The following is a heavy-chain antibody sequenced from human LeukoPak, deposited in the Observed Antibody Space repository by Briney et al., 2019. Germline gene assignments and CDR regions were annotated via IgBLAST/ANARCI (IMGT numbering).Heavy chain of an antibody. J-gene: IGHJ4*02. CDR1: GVTFSRHG. D-gene: IGHD2-8*01. CDR2: ISGTGYNT. CDR3: TRPPLLYCNYGVCRDY. V-gene: IGHV3-23*01. Sequence: GGSLRLSCAASGVTFSRHGMSWVRQAPGKGLEWVSSISGTGYNTYYADSVKGRFSISRDNSKNTMYLQMNSLRAEDTAVYYCTRPPLLYCNYGVCRDYWGQGIPVTVSS.